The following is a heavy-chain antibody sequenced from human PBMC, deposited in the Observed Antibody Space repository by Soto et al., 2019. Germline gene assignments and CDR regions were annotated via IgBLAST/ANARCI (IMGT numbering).Heavy chain of an antibody. CDR3: ARGFRVAATRWWFDP. J-gene: IGHJ5*02. CDR2: ISTYNGNT. CDR1: GYTFTSYD. Sequence: ASVKVSCKASGYTFTSYDISWVRPAPGQGLEWMGWISTYNGNTNYAQKLQGRVTMTTDISTSTAYMELRSLSSYDTAVYYCARGFRVAATRWWFDPWGQGTLVTVSS. D-gene: IGHD2-15*01. V-gene: IGHV1-18*01.